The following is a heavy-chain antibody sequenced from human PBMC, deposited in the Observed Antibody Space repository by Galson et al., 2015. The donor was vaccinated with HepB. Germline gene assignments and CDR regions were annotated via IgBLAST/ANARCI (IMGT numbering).Heavy chain of an antibody. CDR3: TTEATVTPGEVYYYYYYGMDV. D-gene: IGHD4-17*01. V-gene: IGHV3-15*01. CDR2: IKSKTDGGTT. J-gene: IGHJ6*02. Sequence: SLRLSCAASGFTFSNAWMSWVRQAPGKGLEWVGRIKSKTDGGTTDYAAPVKGRFTISRDDSKNTLYLQMNSLKTEDTAVYYCTTEATVTPGEVYYYYYYGMDVWGQGTTVTVSS. CDR1: GFTFSNAW.